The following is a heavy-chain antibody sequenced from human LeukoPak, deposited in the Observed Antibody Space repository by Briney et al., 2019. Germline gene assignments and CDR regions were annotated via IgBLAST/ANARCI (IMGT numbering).Heavy chain of an antibody. J-gene: IGHJ4*02. CDR3: AREVSSSFDY. CDR1: GGSISSHY. Sequence: ASETLSLTCTVSGGSISSHYWSWIRQPPGKGLEWTGYIYYSGSTNYNPSLKSRVTISVDTSKNQFSLKLSSVTAADTAVYYCAREVSSSFDYWGQGTLVTVSS. D-gene: IGHD6-6*01. V-gene: IGHV4-59*11. CDR2: IYYSGST.